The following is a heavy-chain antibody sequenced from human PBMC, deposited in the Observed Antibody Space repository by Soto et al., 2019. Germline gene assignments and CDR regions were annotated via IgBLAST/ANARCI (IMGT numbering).Heavy chain of an antibody. V-gene: IGHV4-34*01. Sequence: QVQLQQWGAGLLKPSETLSLTCAVYGGSFSGYYWTWIRQPPGTGLEWIGEINHSGSTNYNPSLKNRVTNSVDTSKNQFSMKLTSVTAADTAVYYCARDKSTGLFDYWGQGTLVTVSS. CDR1: GGSFSGYY. D-gene: IGHD2-8*02. CDR3: ARDKSTGLFDY. J-gene: IGHJ4*02. CDR2: INHSGST.